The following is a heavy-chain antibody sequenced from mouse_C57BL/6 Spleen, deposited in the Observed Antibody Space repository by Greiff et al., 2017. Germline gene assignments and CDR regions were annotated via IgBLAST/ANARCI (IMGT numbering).Heavy chain of an antibody. CDR1: GFTFSDYY. CDR3: ARETLRRYFDV. D-gene: IGHD1-1*01. V-gene: IGHV5-16*01. CDR2: INYDGSST. Sequence: EVQVVESEGGLVQPGSSMKLSCTASGFTFSDYYMAWVRQVPEKGLEWVANINYDGSSTYYLDSLKSRFIISRDNAKNILYLQMSSLKSEDTATYYCARETLRRYFDVWGTGTTVTVSS. J-gene: IGHJ1*03.